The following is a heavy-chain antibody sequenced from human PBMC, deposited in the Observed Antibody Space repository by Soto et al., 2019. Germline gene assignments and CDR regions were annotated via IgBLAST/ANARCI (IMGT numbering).Heavy chain of an antibody. CDR3: TRDAPGPRGYSSGEFDY. J-gene: IGHJ4*02. CDR2: IRSKAYGGTT. V-gene: IGHV3-49*03. CDR1: GFTFGDYA. Sequence: PGGSLRLSCTASGFTFGDYAMSWFRQAPGKGLEWVGFIRSKAYGGTTEYAASVKGRFTISRDDSKSIAYLQMNSLKTEDTAVYYCTRDAPGPRGYSSGEFDYWGQGTLVTVSS. D-gene: IGHD5-18*01.